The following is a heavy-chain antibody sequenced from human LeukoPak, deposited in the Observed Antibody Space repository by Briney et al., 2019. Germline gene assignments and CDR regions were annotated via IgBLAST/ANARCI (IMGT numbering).Heavy chain of an antibody. CDR2: ISSSSSYI. CDR3: ASTPLAAAGVWFDP. CDR1: GFTFSSYS. V-gene: IGHV3-21*01. Sequence: GGSLRLSCAASGFTFSSYSMNWVRQAPGKGLEWVSSISSSSSYIYYADSVKGRFTISRGNAKNSLYLQMNSLRAEDTAVYYCASTPLAAAGVWFDPWGQGTLVTVSS. J-gene: IGHJ5*02. D-gene: IGHD6-13*01.